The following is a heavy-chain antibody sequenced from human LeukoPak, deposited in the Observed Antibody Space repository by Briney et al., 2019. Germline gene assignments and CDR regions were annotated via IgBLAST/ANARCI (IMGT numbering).Heavy chain of an antibody. CDR1: GGTFSSYA. V-gene: IGHV1-69*05. CDR3: ASGESRWEDYDFWSGYYLYDY. CDR2: IIPIFGTA. Sequence: ASVEVSCKASGGTFSSYAISWVRQAPGQGLEWMGGIIPIFGTANYAQKFQGRVTITTDESTSTAYMELSSLRSEDTAVYYCASGESRWEDYDFWSGYYLYDYWGQGTLVTVSS. J-gene: IGHJ4*02. D-gene: IGHD3-3*01.